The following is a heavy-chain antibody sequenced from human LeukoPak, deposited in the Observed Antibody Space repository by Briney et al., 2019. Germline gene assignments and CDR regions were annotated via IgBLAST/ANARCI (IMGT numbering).Heavy chain of an antibody. CDR3: ARGPQWRGDYYYMDV. V-gene: IGHV1-8*01. CDR1: GYSFTNFD. CDR2: MNPNSGNK. D-gene: IGHD6-19*01. Sequence: ASVTVSCKSSGYSFTNFDINWVRQAPGQGLEWMGWMNPNSGNKGYAQKFQGRVTMTMNTSISTAYMELSSLRSEDRAVYYCARGPQWRGDYYYMDVWGRGTTVTVSS. J-gene: IGHJ6*03.